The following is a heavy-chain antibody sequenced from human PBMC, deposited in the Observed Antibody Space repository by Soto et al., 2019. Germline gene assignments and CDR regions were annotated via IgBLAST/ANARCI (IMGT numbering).Heavy chain of an antibody. Sequence: QVQLVESGGGAVQPGRSLRLSCAASGFTFSNYGLHWVRQAPGKGLESVAVISYDGSYKYYADSVKGRFTISRDNSKNTLFLQINSLRAEDTAVYYCARAVTMFGMDVWGQGTTVTVSS. CDR1: GFTFSNYG. CDR2: ISYDGSYK. J-gene: IGHJ6*02. CDR3: ARAVTMFGMDV. V-gene: IGHV3-30-3*01. D-gene: IGHD4-4*01.